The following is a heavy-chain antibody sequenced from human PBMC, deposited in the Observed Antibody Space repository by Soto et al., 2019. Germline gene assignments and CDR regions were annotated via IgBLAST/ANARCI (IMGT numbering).Heavy chain of an antibody. D-gene: IGHD2-15*01. CDR2: ISYDGGHK. V-gene: IGHV3-30*18. Sequence: QVQLVQSGGGVVQPGRSPRLSCAASGFTFSSYGLHWVRQAPGKGLEWVAIISYDGGHKYYADSVKGRFTISRDDSKSTLYLQMNSLTAEDTAVYYCAKDAGVVVVAASLTYFDSWGQGTLVTVSS. CDR1: GFTFSSYG. J-gene: IGHJ4*02. CDR3: AKDAGVVVVAASLTYFDS.